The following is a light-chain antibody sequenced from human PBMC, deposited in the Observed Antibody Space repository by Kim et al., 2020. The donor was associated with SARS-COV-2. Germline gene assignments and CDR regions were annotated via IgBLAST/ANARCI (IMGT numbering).Light chain of an antibody. CDR3: QQYNRYALT. CDR1: QSIGTS. Sequence: DIQTTQSPSTLSASVGDRVTITCRASQSIGTSLAWYQQKPGKAPKLLIYKASTLESGVPSRFSGSGSGTEFTLTISSLQPDDFATYYCQQYNRYALTFGGGTKVDIK. V-gene: IGKV1-5*03. J-gene: IGKJ4*01. CDR2: KAS.